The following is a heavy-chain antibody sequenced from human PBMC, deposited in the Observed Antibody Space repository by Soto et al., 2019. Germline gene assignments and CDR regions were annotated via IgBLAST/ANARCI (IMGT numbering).Heavy chain of an antibody. CDR3: AKNGDFWSWGMDV. CDR1: GFTFSTYA. J-gene: IGHJ6*02. D-gene: IGHD3-3*01. CDR2: ISSSGDAT. V-gene: IGHV3-23*01. Sequence: GGSLRLSCAASGFTFSTYAMTWVRQAPGKGLEWVSIISSSGDATYYLDSVKGRFTISRGNSRNTLNLQMNSLRAEDTAVYYCAKNGDFWSWGMDVWGQGTTVTVS.